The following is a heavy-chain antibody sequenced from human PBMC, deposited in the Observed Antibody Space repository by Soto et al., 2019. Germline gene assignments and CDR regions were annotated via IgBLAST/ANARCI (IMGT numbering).Heavy chain of an antibody. J-gene: IGHJ3*02. D-gene: IGHD3-22*01. CDR3: ARDDTGYYDSSGTDDAFDI. CDR2: IYYSGST. V-gene: IGHV4-59*01. CDR1: GGSISSYY. Sequence: TSETLSLTCTVSGGSISSYYWSWIRQPPGKGLEWIGYIYYSGSTNYNPSLKSRVTISVDTSKNQFSLKLSSVTAADTAVYYCARDDTGYYDSSGTDDAFDIWGQGTMVTVSS.